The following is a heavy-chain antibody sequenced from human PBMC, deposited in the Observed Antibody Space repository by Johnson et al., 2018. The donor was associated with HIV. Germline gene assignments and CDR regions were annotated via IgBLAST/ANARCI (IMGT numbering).Heavy chain of an antibody. CDR2: IGTAGDT. J-gene: IGHJ3*02. D-gene: IGHD3-16*01. CDR3: ASQVRGLRLGVDAFDI. CDR1: GFTFSSYD. V-gene: IGHV3-13*01. Sequence: VQLVESGGGLVQPGGSLRLSCAASGFTFSSYDMHWVRQATGKGLEWVSAIGTAGDTYYAESVKGRFTISRDNSKNTLYLQMNKLRAEDTAVYFCASQVRGLRLGVDAFDIWGQGTMVTVSS.